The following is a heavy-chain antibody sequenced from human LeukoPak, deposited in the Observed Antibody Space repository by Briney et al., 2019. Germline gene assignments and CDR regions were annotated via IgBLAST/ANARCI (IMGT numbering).Heavy chain of an antibody. CDR3: ARDHAYYYDSSGYEQYFQH. CDR2: ISAYDGNT. J-gene: IGHJ1*01. D-gene: IGHD3-22*01. Sequence: EASVKVSCKASGYTFTSYGISWVRQAPGQGLEWMGWISAYDGNTNYAQKLQGRVTMTTGTSTSTAYMELRSLRSDDTAVYYCARDHAYYYDSSGYEQYFQHWGQGTLVTVSS. CDR1: GYTFTSYG. V-gene: IGHV1-18*01.